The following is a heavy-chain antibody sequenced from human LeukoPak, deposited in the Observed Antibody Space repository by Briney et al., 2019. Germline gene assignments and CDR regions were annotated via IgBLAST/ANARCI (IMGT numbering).Heavy chain of an antibody. Sequence: GGSLRLSCAASGFTFSSYAMHWVRQAPGKGLEWVAVISYDGSNKYYADSVKGRFTMSRDNSKNTLYLQMNSLRAEDTAVYYCASSSSWYSGLDYWGQGTLVTVSS. J-gene: IGHJ4*02. CDR1: GFTFSSYA. CDR3: ASSSSWYSGLDY. V-gene: IGHV3-30*14. CDR2: ISYDGSNK. D-gene: IGHD6-13*01.